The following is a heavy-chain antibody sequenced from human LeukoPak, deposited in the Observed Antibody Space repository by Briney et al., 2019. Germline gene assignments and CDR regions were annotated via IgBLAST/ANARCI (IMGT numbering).Heavy chain of an antibody. CDR1: GDSISSSNYY. V-gene: IGHV4-39*02. Sequence: SETLSLTCTISGDSISSSNYYWGWIRQPPGKRLEWIGNIYYSGRTYYNPSLKSRVTISVDTSKNDFSLKLSSVTAADTAVYYCARLYYYDSSGPPLWGQGTMVVVSS. CDR3: ARLYYYDSSGPPL. D-gene: IGHD3-22*01. J-gene: IGHJ4*02. CDR2: IYYSGRT.